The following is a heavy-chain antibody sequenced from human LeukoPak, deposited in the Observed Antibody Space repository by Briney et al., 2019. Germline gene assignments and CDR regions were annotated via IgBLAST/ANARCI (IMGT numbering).Heavy chain of an antibody. CDR2: ISGPGGAT. V-gene: IGHV3-23*01. D-gene: IGHD5-18*01. CDR3: SKVLTPAIYSYGLVY. Sequence: PGGSLRLSCAASGFTFSSYAMSWVRQAPGRGLEWVSAISGPGGATFYADPVKGRFTISRDNSKNSLYLQMNSLRTEDTAFYYCSKVLTPAIYSYGLVYWGQGTLVTVSS. CDR1: GFTFSSYA. J-gene: IGHJ4*02.